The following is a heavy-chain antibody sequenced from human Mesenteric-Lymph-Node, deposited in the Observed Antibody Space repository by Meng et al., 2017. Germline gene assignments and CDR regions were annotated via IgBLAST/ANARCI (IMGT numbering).Heavy chain of an antibody. V-gene: IGHV3-21*01. CDR3: ARDVGDTGDY. D-gene: IGHD2-8*02. CDR1: GFTFSSYS. Sequence: GESLKISCAASGFTFSSYSMNWVRQAPGKGLEWVSSISSSSSYIYYADSVKGRFTISRDNSKNTLYLQMNSLRAEDTAVYYCARDVGDTGDYWGQGTLVTVSS. J-gene: IGHJ4*02. CDR2: ISSSSSYI.